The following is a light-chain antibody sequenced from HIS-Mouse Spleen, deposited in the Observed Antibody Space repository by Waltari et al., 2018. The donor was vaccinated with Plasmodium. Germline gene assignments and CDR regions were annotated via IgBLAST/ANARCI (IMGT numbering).Light chain of an antibody. J-gene: IGKJ2*01. Sequence: DIQLTQSPSFLSASVGDRVTITCRAIQGISSYLAWYQQKPGKAPKLLIYAASTVQSGVPSRFSCSGSGTEFTLTISSLQPEDFSTYYCQQLNSYPYTFGQGTKLEIK. CDR1: QGISSY. CDR2: AAS. CDR3: QQLNSYPYT. V-gene: IGKV1-9*01.